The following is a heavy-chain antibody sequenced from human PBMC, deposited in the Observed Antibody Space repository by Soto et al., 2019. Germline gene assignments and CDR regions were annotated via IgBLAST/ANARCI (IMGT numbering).Heavy chain of an antibody. D-gene: IGHD6-13*01. CDR1: GFTFTNCV. V-gene: IGHV3-23*01. Sequence: EVHLLESGGVLVQPGESLRLSCETSGFTFTNCVITWVRQPPGKRLEWVSVITTNGHTDYADSVKGRFTISRDNSKNTVYLQMNSLRAEDTAIYYCAKGLLNGRWYAADWGQGTLVTVSS. J-gene: IGHJ4*02. CDR2: ITTNGHT. CDR3: AKGLLNGRWYAAD.